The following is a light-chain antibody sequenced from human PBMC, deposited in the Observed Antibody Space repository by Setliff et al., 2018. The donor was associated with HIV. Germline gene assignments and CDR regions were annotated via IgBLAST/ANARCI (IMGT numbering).Light chain of an antibody. CDR3: CSYAGRYTYV. CDR2: GVT. J-gene: IGLJ1*01. CDR1: SSDVGGYNY. V-gene: IGLV2-11*01. Sequence: QSALTQPRSVSGSPGQSVTISCTGTSSDVGGYNYVSWYQQHPGKAPKLMIYGVTKRPSGVPDRFSGSKSGNTASLTISGLQAEDEADYYCCSYAGRYTYVFGTGTKGTV.